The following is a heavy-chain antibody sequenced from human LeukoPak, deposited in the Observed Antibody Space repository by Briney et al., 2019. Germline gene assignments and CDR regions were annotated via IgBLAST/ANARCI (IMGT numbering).Heavy chain of an antibody. V-gene: IGHV1-18*01. J-gene: IGHJ4*02. CDR3: ARDSPSYNWKDYYYSDSSGYSPFDY. CDR1: GYTFTSYG. D-gene: IGHD3-22*01. CDR2: ISAYNGNT. Sequence: GASVKVSCKASGYTFTSYGISWVRQAPGQGLEWMGWISAYNGNTNYAQKLQGRVTMTTDTSTSTAYMELRSLRSDDTAVYYCARDSPSYNWKDYYYSDSSGYSPFDYWGQGTLVTVSS.